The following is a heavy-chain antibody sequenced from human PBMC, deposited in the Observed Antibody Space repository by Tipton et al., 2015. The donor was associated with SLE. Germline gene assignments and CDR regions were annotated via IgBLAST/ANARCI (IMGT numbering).Heavy chain of an antibody. J-gene: IGHJ4*02. CDR1: GGSFGRSIFY. Sequence: TLSLTCTVYGGSFGRSIFYCGWIRQLLDNGLDRIGRIIYSASTYYNTTLKSRVTISVDTSKNQFSLKLSSVTAADTAVYYCAEEPDVYWGQRLLLTVAS. D-gene: IGHD2-8*01. CDR3: AEEPDVY. CDR2: IIYSAST. V-gene: IGHV4-39*07.